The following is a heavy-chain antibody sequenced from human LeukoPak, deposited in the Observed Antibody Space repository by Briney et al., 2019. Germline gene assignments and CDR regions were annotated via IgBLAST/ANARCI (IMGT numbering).Heavy chain of an antibody. D-gene: IGHD2-15*01. CDR3: ASPSSRGGSQAAGY. V-gene: IGHV1-2*02. J-gene: IGHJ4*02. CDR1: GYTFTSYY. CDR2: INPNSGGT. Sequence: GASVKVSCKASGYTFTSYYMHWVRQAPGQGLEWMGWINPNSGGTNYAQKFQGRVTMTRDTSISTAYMELSRLRSDDTAVYYCASPSSRGGSQAAGYWGQGTLVTVSS.